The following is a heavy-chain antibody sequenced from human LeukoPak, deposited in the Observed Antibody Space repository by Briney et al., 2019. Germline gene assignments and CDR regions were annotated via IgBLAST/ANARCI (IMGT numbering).Heavy chain of an antibody. D-gene: IGHD3-22*01. Sequence: PSETLSLTCTVSGGSITSYYWSWIRQPAGKGLEWIGCIYSGGSTNYNPSLKSRVTMSVDTSKNQFSLKLTSVTAADTAVYYCARHDSNGYYGYYYYMDVWGKGTTVTVSS. CDR2: IYSGGST. J-gene: IGHJ6*03. V-gene: IGHV4-4*07. CDR1: GGSITSYY. CDR3: ARHDSNGYYGYYYYMDV.